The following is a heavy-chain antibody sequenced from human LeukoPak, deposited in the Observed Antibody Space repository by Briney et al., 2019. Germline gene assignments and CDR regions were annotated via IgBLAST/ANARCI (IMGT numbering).Heavy chain of an antibody. CDR3: ARDPDYGDYYFDY. CDR2: ISYDGSNK. CDR1: GFTFSSYA. Sequence: GSLRLSCAASGFTFSSYAMHWVRQAPGKGLEWVAVISYDGSNKYYADSVKGRFAISRDNSKNTLYLQMNSLRAEDTAVYYCARDPDYGDYYFDYWGQGTLVTVSS. V-gene: IGHV3-30*09. J-gene: IGHJ4*02. D-gene: IGHD4-17*01.